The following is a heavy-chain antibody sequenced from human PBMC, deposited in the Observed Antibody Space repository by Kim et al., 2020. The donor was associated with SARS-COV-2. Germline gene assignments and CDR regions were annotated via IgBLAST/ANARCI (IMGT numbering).Heavy chain of an antibody. V-gene: IGHV3-30*03. D-gene: IGHD2-21*01. CDR2: ISYDGKYI. J-gene: IGHJ4*02. CDR1: GFSLTSYA. Sequence: GGSLRLSCAVSGFSLTSYAMHWVRQAPGKGLQWVAVISYDGKYIYYADPVKGRFTISRDLSKNTLFLQMNSLKIDDTAMYYCAREPSGGAKWGQGTLVTV. CDR3: AREPSGGAK.